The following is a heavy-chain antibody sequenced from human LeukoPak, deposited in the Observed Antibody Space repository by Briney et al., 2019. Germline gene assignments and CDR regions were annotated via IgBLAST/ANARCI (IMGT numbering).Heavy chain of an antibody. Sequence: SETLSLTCTVSGGSISSSSYYWGWIRQPPGKGLEWIGSIYYSGSTYYNPSLKSRVTISVDTSKNQFSLKLSSVTAADTAVYYCSRDHAGYDILTGYYRPYNWFDPWGQGTLVTVSS. CDR3: SRDHAGYDILTGYYRPYNWFDP. V-gene: IGHV4-39*07. J-gene: IGHJ5*02. D-gene: IGHD3-9*01. CDR2: IYYSGST. CDR1: GGSISSSSYY.